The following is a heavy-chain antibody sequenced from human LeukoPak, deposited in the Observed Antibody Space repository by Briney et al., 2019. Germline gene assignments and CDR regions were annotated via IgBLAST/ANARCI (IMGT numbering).Heavy chain of an antibody. J-gene: IGHJ5*02. CDR2: IQYDGNTI. Sequence: GGSLRLSCVASGFTYSHNGMHWVRQAPGKGLEWVAFIQYDGNTIFYADSVKGRFTISRDNSKNTLYLQMNSLRTDDTAVYYCAREMLAAVAAQSWGQGTLVTVSS. CDR1: GFTYSHNG. CDR3: AREMLAAVAAQS. V-gene: IGHV3-30*02. D-gene: IGHD6-19*01.